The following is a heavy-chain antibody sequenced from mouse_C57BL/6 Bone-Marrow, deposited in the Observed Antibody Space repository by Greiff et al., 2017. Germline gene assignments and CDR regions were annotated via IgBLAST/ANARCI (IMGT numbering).Heavy chain of an antibody. V-gene: IGHV5-15*01. CDR3: ARRDFYYAMDY. Sequence: EVQLVESGGGLVQPGGSLKLSCAASGFTFSDYGMAWVRQAPRQGPEWVAFISNLAYSIYYADTVTGRFTISRENAKNTLYLEMSSLRSEDTAMYYCARRDFYYAMDYWGQGTSVTVSS. CDR2: ISNLAYSI. CDR1: GFTFSDYG. J-gene: IGHJ4*01.